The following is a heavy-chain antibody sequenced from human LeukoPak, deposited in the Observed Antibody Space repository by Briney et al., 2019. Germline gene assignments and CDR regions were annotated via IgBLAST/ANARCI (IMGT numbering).Heavy chain of an antibody. V-gene: IGHV1-46*01. J-gene: IGHJ4*02. CDR1: GYTFTSYY. D-gene: IGHD3-10*01. CDR2: INPSGGST. CDR3: ARDSVLLWFGEPEYYFVY. Sequence: ASVKVSCKASGYTFTSYYMHWVRQAPGQGLEWMGIINPSGGSTSYAQKFQGRVTMTRDTSTSTVYMELSSLRSEDTAVYYCARDSVLLWFGEPEYYFVYWGQGTLVTVSS.